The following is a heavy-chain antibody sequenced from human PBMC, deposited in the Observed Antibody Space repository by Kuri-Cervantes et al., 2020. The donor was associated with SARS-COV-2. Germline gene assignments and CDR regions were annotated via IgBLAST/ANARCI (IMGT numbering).Heavy chain of an antibody. Sequence: GSLRLSCAVYGGSFSGYYWSWIRQPPGKGLEWIGEINHSGSTNYNPSLKSRVTISVDTSKNQFSLKLSSVTAADTAVYYCARTDNSGYSYYFDYWGQGTRVTGYS. D-gene: IGHD3-22*01. J-gene: IGHJ4*02. CDR1: GGSFSGYY. CDR3: ARTDNSGYSYYFDY. CDR2: INHSGST. V-gene: IGHV4-34*01.